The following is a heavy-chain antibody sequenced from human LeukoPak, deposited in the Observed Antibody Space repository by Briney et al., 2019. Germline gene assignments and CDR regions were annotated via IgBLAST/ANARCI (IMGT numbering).Heavy chain of an antibody. J-gene: IGHJ4*02. CDR2: ISAYNGNT. V-gene: IGHV1-18*01. CDR3: ARDRGPEDIVVVPAALIDY. Sequence: ASVKVSCKASGYTFTSYGISWVRRAPGQGLEWMGWISAYNGNTNYAQKLQGRVTMTTDTSTSTAYMELRSLRSDDTAVYYCARDRGPEDIVVVPAALIDYWGQGTLVTVSS. CDR1: GYTFTSYG. D-gene: IGHD2-2*01.